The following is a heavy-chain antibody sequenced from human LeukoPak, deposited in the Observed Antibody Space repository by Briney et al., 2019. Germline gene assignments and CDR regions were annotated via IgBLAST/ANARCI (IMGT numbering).Heavy chain of an antibody. Sequence: SETLSLTCTVSGVSISSYYWSWIRQPPGKRLEWIGHIYYSGSTNYNPSLQSRVTISVDTSKNQFSLKLSSVTAADTAVYYCASRSSIWSGYQDTLYYFDSWGQGTLVTVSP. V-gene: IGHV4-59*01. CDR1: GVSISSYY. D-gene: IGHD3-3*01. J-gene: IGHJ4*02. CDR3: ASRSSIWSGYQDTLYYFDS. CDR2: IYYSGST.